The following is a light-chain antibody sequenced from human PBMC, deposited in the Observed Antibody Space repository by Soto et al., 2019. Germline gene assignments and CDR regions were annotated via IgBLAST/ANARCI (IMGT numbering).Light chain of an antibody. V-gene: IGLV1-40*01. Sequence: QSALTQPPSVSGAPGQRVTISCAGSGSNIGAGYDVHWYQQLPGTAPKLLIYNSNNRPSGVPDRFSASKSGTSASLAITGLQAEDEADYYCQSYDSSLRVVFGGGTKLTVL. J-gene: IGLJ2*01. CDR3: QSYDSSLRVV. CDR2: NSN. CDR1: GSNIGAGYD.